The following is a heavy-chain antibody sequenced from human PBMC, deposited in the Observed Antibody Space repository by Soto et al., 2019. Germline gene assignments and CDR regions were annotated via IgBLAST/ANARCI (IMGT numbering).Heavy chain of an antibody. CDR1: GGSISSGGYY. CDR3: ARIGSGDSSGYFDYYYGMDG. Sequence: SETLSLTCTVSGGSISSGGYYWSWIRQHPGKGLEWIGYIYYSGSTYYNPSLKSRVTISVDTSKNQFSLKLSSVTAADTAVYYCARIGSGDSSGYFDYYYGMDGWGQGIMVTVSS. J-gene: IGHJ6*02. V-gene: IGHV4-31*03. CDR2: IYYSGST. D-gene: IGHD3-22*01.